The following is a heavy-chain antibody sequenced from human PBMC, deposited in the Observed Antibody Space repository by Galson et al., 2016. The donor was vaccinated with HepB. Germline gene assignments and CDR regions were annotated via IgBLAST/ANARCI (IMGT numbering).Heavy chain of an antibody. Sequence: TLSLTCNVSGAFISSGGYXXXWIXXXPGXXLEXXXCVYYSGSTYYNPSLESRATISVDTSENQYSLKLTSVTAADTAIYYWARGVSMVRGWLDPWGQGTRXTVSS. D-gene: IGHD3-10*01. J-gene: IGHJ5*02. V-gene: IGHV4-31*03. CDR1: GAFISSGGYX. CDR2: VYYSGST. CDR3: ARGVSMVRGWLDP.